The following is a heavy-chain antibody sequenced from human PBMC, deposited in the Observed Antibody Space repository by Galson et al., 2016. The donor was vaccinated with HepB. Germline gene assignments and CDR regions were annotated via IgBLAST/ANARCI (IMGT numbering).Heavy chain of an antibody. V-gene: IGHV3-15*01. J-gene: IGHJ4*02. Sequence: SLRLSCAASRFTFSNGWMSWVRQAPGKGLEWVGRIKSKTDGGTTDYAAPAKGRFTIPRDDSKNTLFLQMKSLKTEETAVYYCTTGGGPIVVEPAARRVIAYWGQGTLVTVSS. CDR2: IKSKTDGGTT. CDR1: RFTFSNGW. D-gene: IGHD2-2*01. CDR3: TTGGGPIVVEPAARRVIAY.